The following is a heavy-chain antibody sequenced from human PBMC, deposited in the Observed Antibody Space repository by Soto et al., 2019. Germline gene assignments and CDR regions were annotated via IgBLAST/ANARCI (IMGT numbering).Heavy chain of an antibody. J-gene: IGHJ4*02. CDR2: IIGGNGDT. D-gene: IGHD4-17*01. CDR1: GFTFSQYT. Sequence: EVQLLESGGHLVQPGGSLRLSCVVSGFTFSQYTMNWVRQAPGKGLEWISGIIGGNGDTYYADSVKGRFTISRDNSKNMLLLQMDSLNVGDTAIDYCAKGRVHDGAWDIDYWGQGAPVTVSS. CDR3: AKGRVHDGAWDIDY. V-gene: IGHV3-23*01.